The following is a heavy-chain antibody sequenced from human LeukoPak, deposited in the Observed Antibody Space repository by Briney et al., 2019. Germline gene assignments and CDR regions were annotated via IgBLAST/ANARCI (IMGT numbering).Heavy chain of an antibody. CDR1: GFTFSSYA. Sequence: AGGSLRLSCSASGFTFSSYAMHWVRQAPGKGLEYVSSISSDGGSTYYADSVKGRFTISRDNSKNTLYLQMSSLRAEDTAVFYCVKRSYSGTYYYDYWGQGTLVTVSS. D-gene: IGHD5-12*01. CDR2: ISSDGGST. V-gene: IGHV3-64D*06. J-gene: IGHJ4*02. CDR3: VKRSYSGTYYYDY.